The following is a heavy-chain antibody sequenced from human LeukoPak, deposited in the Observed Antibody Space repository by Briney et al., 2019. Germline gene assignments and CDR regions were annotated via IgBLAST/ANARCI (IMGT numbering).Heavy chain of an antibody. V-gene: IGHV1-46*01. J-gene: IGHJ3*02. Sequence: ASVKVSCKASGYTFTSYYMHWARQAPGQGLEWMGVFNPSGGSTSYAQKFQGRVTMTRDTSTSTVYMELSSLRSEDAAVYYCARVRDGYNDAFDIWGQGTMVTVSS. CDR1: GYTFTSYY. CDR2: FNPSGGST. CDR3: ARVRDGYNDAFDI. D-gene: IGHD5-24*01.